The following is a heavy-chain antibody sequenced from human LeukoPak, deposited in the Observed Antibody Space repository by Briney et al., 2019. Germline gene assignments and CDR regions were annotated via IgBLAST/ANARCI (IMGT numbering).Heavy chain of an antibody. V-gene: IGHV3-21*01. J-gene: IGHJ4*02. CDR3: ARVGGHCTSTSCPPPDY. Sequence: GGSLRLSCAASGFTFSSYNMDWVRQAPGKGLEWVSFIDSSSRYIYQADSVKGRFTISRDNAKSSVFLQMNSLRAEDTAVYSCARVGGHCTSTSCPPPDYWGQGTLVTVSS. CDR2: IDSSSRYI. CDR1: GFTFSSYN. D-gene: IGHD2-2*01.